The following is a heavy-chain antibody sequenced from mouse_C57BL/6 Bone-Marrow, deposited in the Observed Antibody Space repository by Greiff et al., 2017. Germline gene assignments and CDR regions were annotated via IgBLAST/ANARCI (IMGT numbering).Heavy chain of an antibody. D-gene: IGHD1-1*01. Sequence: VQLQQSGPELVKPGASVKMSCKASGYTFTDYYMHWVKQSHGKSLEWIGYINPNNGGTSYNQKFKGKATLTVNKSSSTAYMELRSLTAEESAVYYCARKTTVVGDWGQGTMVTVSA. CDR3: ARKTTVVGD. J-gene: IGHJ3*01. CDR1: GYTFTDYY. CDR2: INPNNGGT. V-gene: IGHV1-22*01.